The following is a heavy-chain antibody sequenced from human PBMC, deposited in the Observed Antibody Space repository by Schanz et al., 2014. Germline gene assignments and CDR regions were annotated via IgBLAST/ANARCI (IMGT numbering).Heavy chain of an antibody. CDR3: ARGGYSSCCYDRDIARFDY. J-gene: IGHJ4*02. D-gene: IGHD6-19*01. CDR1: GYTFTTYY. Sequence: QVQLIQSGAEVKKPGASMKVSCKASGYTFTTYYMLWVRQAPGQGLEWMGIINPSGGSTRYGQKFQGRITVPTDTSTSTVYLELSSLRSDDAAVYYCARGGYSSCCYDRDIARFDYWGQGTLVTVSS. CDR2: INPSGGST. V-gene: IGHV1-46*01.